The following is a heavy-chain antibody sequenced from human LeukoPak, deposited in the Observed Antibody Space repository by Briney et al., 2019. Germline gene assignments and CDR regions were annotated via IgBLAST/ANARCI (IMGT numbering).Heavy chain of an antibody. J-gene: IGHJ5*02. CDR1: GGSISSYY. CDR3: ARGAMVRGVINFDP. Sequence: SETLSLTCTVSGGSISSYYWSWIRQPAGKGLEWIGRIYTSGSTNYNPSLKSRVTISVDTSKKQFSLKLSSVTAADTAVYYCARGAMVRGVINFDPWGQGTLVTVSS. D-gene: IGHD3-10*01. CDR2: IYTSGST. V-gene: IGHV4-4*07.